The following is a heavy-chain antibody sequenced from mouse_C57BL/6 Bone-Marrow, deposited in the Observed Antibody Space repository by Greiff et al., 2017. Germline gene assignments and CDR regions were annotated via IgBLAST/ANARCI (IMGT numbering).Heavy chain of an antibody. CDR1: GYTFTSYW. Sequence: QVQLQQPGAELVKPGASVKVSCKASGYTFTSYWMHWVKQRPGQGLEWIGRINPSDSDTNYNQKFKGKATLTVDKSSSTAYMQLSSLTSEDSAVYYCAILYISTWFAYWGQGTLVTVSA. CDR3: AILYISTWFAY. J-gene: IGHJ3*01. D-gene: IGHD1-3*01. CDR2: INPSDSDT. V-gene: IGHV1-74*01.